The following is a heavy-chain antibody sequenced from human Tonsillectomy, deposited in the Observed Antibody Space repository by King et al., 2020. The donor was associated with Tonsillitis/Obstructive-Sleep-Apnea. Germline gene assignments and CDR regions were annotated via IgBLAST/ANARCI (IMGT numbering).Heavy chain of an antibody. CDR1: GYTFTSYA. CDR3: ARDRGCRSTSCYYRWFDP. Sequence: QLVQSGAEVKKPGASVKVSCKASGYTFTSYAMHWVRQAPGQRLEWMGWINAGNGNTKYSQKFQGRVTITRDTSASTAYMELSSLRSEDTAVYYWARDRGCRSTSCYYRWFDPWGQGTLVTVSS. J-gene: IGHJ5*02. CDR2: INAGNGNT. V-gene: IGHV1-3*01. D-gene: IGHD2-2*01.